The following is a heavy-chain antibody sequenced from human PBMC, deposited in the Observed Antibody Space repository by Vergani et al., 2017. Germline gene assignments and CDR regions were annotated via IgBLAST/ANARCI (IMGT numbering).Heavy chain of an antibody. CDR1: GFTFSACP. V-gene: IGHV3-23*01. D-gene: IGHD3-22*01. J-gene: IGHJ4*02. CDR3: SRLSYDTTPYLQGGYDC. Sequence: EVQLLQSGGGVIQPGGSVRLSCAASGFTFSACPMTWVRRAPGKGLEWVPAISARYPSTDYADSVKGRFTISRDTSKNMLYLQMNSLRAEDTAVYYCSRLSYDTTPYLQGGYDCWGQGTLVSVSS. CDR2: ISARYPST.